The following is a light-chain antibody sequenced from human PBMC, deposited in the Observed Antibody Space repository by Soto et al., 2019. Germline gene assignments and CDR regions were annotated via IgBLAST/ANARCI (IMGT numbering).Light chain of an antibody. Sequence: QSVLTQPASVSGSPGQSITISCTGSTSDVGNYNLVSWYQQYPGKAPKLIIYEGSKRPSEVSNHFSGSKSGNTASLTISGLQAEDEADYYCCSYAGASIWVFGGGTKLTVL. CDR3: CSYAGASIWV. V-gene: IGLV2-23*01. J-gene: IGLJ3*02. CDR1: TSDVGNYNL. CDR2: EGS.